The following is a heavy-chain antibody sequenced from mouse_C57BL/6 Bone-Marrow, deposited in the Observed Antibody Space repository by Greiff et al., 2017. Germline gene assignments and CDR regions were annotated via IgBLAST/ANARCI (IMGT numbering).Heavy chain of an antibody. CDR3: ARGGRYFDV. V-gene: IGHV1-72*01. CDR2: IDPNSGGT. J-gene: IGHJ1*03. CDR1: GYTFTSYW. Sequence: QVQLQQPGAELVKPGASVKLSCKASGYTFTSYWMHWVKQRPGRGLEWIGRIDPNSGGTKYNEQFKSKATLTVDKPSSTAYMQLSRLTSEDAAVYYCARGGRYFDVWGTGTTVTVSS.